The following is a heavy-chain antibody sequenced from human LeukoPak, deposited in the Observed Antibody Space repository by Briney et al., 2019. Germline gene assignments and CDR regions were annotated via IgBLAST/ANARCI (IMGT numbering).Heavy chain of an antibody. J-gene: IGHJ2*01. D-gene: IGHD2-2*01. Sequence: PSVTLSLTCTVSGGSISSYYWSWIRQPPGKGLEWIGYIYYSGSTNYNPSLKSRVTISVDTSKNQFSLKLSSVTAADTAVYYCARRVNVVVPAAKTWYFDLWGRGTLVTVSS. CDR3: ARRVNVVVPAAKTWYFDL. CDR1: GGSISSYY. CDR2: IYYSGST. V-gene: IGHV4-59*08.